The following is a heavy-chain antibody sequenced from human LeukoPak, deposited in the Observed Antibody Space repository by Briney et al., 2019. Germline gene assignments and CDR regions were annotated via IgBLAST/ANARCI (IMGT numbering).Heavy chain of an antibody. CDR2: TYHGGTT. D-gene: IGHD2-21*02. J-gene: IGHJ4*02. CDR1: GYSISSGYI. CDR3: ARGSGDWTYYFDY. V-gene: IGHV4-38-2*02. Sequence: PSETLSLTCTVSGYSISSGYIWGWIRQPPGKGLEWIGSTYHGGTTYSNPSLKSRVIISEDTSKNQFSLKLSSVTAADTAVYYCARGSGDWTYYFDYWGQGTLVTVSS.